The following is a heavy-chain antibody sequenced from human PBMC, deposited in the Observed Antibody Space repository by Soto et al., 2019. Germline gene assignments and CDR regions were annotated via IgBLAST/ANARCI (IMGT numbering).Heavy chain of an antibody. J-gene: IGHJ5*02. CDR2: INPNSSNT. CDR3: AIGDSWLERHWFDP. CDR1: GDTFSSYS. V-gene: IGHV1-8*02. Sequence: GASVKVSCKASGDTFSSYSITWVRQAPGLGLEWMGRINPNSSNTSYAQKLQGRVTMTTNTSTRTANMELSSLRSEDTAAYYCAIGDSWLERHWFDPWGQGTLVTVSS. D-gene: IGHD3-10*01.